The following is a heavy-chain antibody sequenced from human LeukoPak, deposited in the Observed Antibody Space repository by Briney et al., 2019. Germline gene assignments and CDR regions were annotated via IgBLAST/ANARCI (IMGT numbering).Heavy chain of an antibody. J-gene: IGHJ4*02. V-gene: IGHV3-48*01. CDR3: ARYYYGSGNGYFDY. CDR2: ISSSSSTI. Sequence: PGGSLRLSCAASGFTFSSYSMNWVRQAPGKGLEWVSYISSSSSTIYYADSVKGRFTISRDNAKNSLYLQMNSLRAEDTAVYYCARYYYGSGNGYFDYWGQGTLVTVSS. CDR1: GFTFSSYS. D-gene: IGHD3-10*01.